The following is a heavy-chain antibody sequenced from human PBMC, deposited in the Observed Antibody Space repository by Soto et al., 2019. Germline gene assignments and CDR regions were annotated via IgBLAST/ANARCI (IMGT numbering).Heavy chain of an antibody. CDR2: IIPMFGTA. J-gene: IGHJ4*02. CDR1: GVTFSTYA. Sequence: QVQLVQSGAEVKKPESSVKVSCKAPGVTFSTYAIIWVRQAPGQGLEWMGGIIPMFGTANYAQRFQDRVTITADASTNTDYMELISLRSEDTAVYFCASGIQLWLRRINNGYSGWGQGTLVNVSS. V-gene: IGHV1-69*12. D-gene: IGHD5-18*01. CDR3: ASGIQLWLRRINNGYSG.